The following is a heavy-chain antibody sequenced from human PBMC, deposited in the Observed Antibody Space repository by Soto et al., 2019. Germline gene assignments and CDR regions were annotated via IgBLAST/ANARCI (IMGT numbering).Heavy chain of an antibody. J-gene: IGHJ4*02. CDR3: ASRGSSSFFDY. D-gene: IGHD6-19*01. Sequence: QLQLQESGPGLVKPSETLSLTCTVSGGSISSSSYYWGWIRQPPGKGLEWIGNIFYSGSTYYNPSLKRRXTXSXXTSKNQFSLKLSSVTAADTAVYYCASRGSSSFFDYWGQGTLVTVSS. V-gene: IGHV4-39*01. CDR1: GGSISSSSYY. CDR2: IFYSGST.